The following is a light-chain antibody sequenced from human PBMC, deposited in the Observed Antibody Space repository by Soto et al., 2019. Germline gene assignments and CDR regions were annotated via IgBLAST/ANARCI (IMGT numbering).Light chain of an antibody. Sequence: EIVMTQSPATLSVSPGERATLLCRASRSISSSLAWYQQKPGQAPRLLIYGASTRATGIPARFSGSGSGTEFTLTISSLQSEDFAVYYCQQYNNGPTYTFGQGTKLEIK. J-gene: IGKJ2*01. CDR2: GAS. CDR1: RSISSS. CDR3: QQYNNGPTYT. V-gene: IGKV3-15*01.